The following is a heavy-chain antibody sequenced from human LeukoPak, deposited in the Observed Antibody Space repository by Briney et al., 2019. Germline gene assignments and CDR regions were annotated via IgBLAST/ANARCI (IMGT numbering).Heavy chain of an antibody. V-gene: IGHV3-64*01. CDR1: GFPFSTYA. CDR3: ARGHSYSYDY. D-gene: IGHD5-18*01. J-gene: IGHJ4*02. Sequence: AGGSLRLSCAASGFPFSTYALHWVRQAPGKGLEYVSAISGNGGSTYYANSVKGRFTISRDNSRNTVYLQTGSLRAEDMAVYYCARGHSYSYDYWGQGTLVTVSS. CDR2: ISGNGGST.